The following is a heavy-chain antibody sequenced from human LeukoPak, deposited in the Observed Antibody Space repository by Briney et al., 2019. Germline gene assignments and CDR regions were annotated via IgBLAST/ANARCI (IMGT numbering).Heavy chain of an antibody. CDR1: GFSFANYA. Sequence: GGSLRLSCAASGFSFANYAMSWVRQAPGKGLEWVAVISYDGSNKYYADSVKGRFTISRDNSKNTLYLQMNSLRAEDTAVYYCAKAESGWETDGFDIWGQGTMVTVSS. D-gene: IGHD6-19*01. J-gene: IGHJ3*02. V-gene: IGHV3-30*18. CDR2: ISYDGSNK. CDR3: AKAESGWETDGFDI.